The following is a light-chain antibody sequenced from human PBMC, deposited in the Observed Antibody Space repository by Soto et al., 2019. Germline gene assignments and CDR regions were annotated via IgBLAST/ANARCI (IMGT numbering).Light chain of an antibody. Sequence: SVLRQSPATLSLSPGERATLYCGASQSVSGSYLAWYHQKPGLAPRLLIYDASNRATGVPDRFSGSGSGTDFTLSISRLEPQDFALYYCQQYGSTSWPFGQGTKLEI. CDR1: QSVSGSY. CDR3: QQYGSTSWP. V-gene: IGKV3D-20*01. CDR2: DAS. J-gene: IGKJ1*01.